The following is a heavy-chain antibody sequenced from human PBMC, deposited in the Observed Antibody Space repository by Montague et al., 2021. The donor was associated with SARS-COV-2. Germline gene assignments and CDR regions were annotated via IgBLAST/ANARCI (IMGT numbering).Heavy chain of an antibody. Sequence: SETLSLTCTVSGGSITGYYWSCLRRSPGKGLEWIAYIYYGGAVNYNPSLRTRVTISTDTSKNQLSPTVNSVTAADTAVYYCGRDHPYGGPRGAYDIWGQGTVVTVSS. CDR3: GRDHPYGGPRGAYDI. CDR2: IYYGGAV. D-gene: IGHD4-23*01. CDR1: GGSITGYY. J-gene: IGHJ3*02. V-gene: IGHV4-59*01.